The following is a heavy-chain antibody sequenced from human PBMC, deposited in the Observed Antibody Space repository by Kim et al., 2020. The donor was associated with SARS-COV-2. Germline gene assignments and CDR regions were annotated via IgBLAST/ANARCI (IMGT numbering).Heavy chain of an antibody. D-gene: IGHD2-2*01. CDR2: IDPSDSYT. CDR3: ARHGSGDYCSSTSCPSTFDI. J-gene: IGHJ3*02. Sequence: GESLKISCKGSGYSFTSYWISWVRQMPGKGLEWMGRIDPSDSYTNYSPSFQGHVTISADKSISTAYLQWSSLKASDTAMYYCARHGSGDYCSSTSCPSTFDIWGQGTMVTVSS. V-gene: IGHV5-10-1*01. CDR1: GYSFTSYW.